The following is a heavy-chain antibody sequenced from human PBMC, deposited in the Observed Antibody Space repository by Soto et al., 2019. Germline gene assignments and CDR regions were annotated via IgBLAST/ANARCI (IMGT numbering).Heavy chain of an antibody. V-gene: IGHV1-69*13. D-gene: IGHD3-3*01. CDR1: GGTFSSYA. Sequence: SVKVSCKASGGTFSSYAISWVRQAPGQGLEWMGGIIPIFGTANYAQKFQGRVTITADESTSTAYMELSSLRSEDTAVYYCARPPDPLREYYYYGMDVWGQGTTVTVSS. CDR2: IIPIFGTA. J-gene: IGHJ6*02. CDR3: ARPPDPLREYYYYGMDV.